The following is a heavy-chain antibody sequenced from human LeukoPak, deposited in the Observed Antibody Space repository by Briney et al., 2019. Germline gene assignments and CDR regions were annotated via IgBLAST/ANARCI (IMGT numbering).Heavy chain of an antibody. Sequence: GGSLRLSCVASGFAFSISWMHWVRQVPGKGLVWVSQIHDDGSDTTYADSVKGRFTISRDNAKNTLYLRMNSLRAEDTAVYYCVKDHYFSFEYWGRGTLVTVSS. J-gene: IGHJ4*02. CDR2: IHDDGSDT. CDR3: VKDHYFSFEY. D-gene: IGHD2/OR15-2a*01. V-gene: IGHV3-74*01. CDR1: GFAFSISW.